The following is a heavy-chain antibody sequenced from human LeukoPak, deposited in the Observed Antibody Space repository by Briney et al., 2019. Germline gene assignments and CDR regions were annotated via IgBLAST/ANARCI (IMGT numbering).Heavy chain of an antibody. CDR2: IYYSGST. Sequence: SETLSLTCTVSGGSISSSSYYWGWIRQPPGKGLEWIGSIYYSGSTYYSPSLKSRVTISVDTSKNQFSLKLSSVTAADTAVYYCARRIAAAETLDYWGQGTLVTDSS. J-gene: IGHJ4*02. CDR1: GGSISSSSYY. CDR3: ARRIAAAETLDY. V-gene: IGHV4-39*07. D-gene: IGHD6-13*01.